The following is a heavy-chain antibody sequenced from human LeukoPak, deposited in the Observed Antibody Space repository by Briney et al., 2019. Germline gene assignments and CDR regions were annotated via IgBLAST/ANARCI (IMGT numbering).Heavy chain of an antibody. CDR2: ISSSSSYI. J-gene: IGHJ4*02. CDR1: GFIFSTYS. CDR3: AREAEFSSGYSEFDY. D-gene: IGHD3-22*01. Sequence: PGGSLRLSCAASGFIFSTYSMNWVRQAPGKGLEWVSSISSSSSYIYYADSVKGRFTISRDNAKNSLYLQMNSLRAEDTAVYYCAREAEFSSGYSEFDYWGQGTLVTVSS. V-gene: IGHV3-21*01.